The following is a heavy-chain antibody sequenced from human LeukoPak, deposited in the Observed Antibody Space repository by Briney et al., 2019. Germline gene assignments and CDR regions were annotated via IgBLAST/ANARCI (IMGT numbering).Heavy chain of an antibody. V-gene: IGHV1-69*04. Sequence: GASVKVSCKASGGTFSSYAISWVRQAPEQGLEWMGRIIPILGIANYAQKFQGRVTITADKSTSTAYMELSSLRSEDTAVYYCARDPTHYLRYGYFDYWGQGTLVTVSS. CDR2: IIPILGIA. J-gene: IGHJ4*02. D-gene: IGHD3-9*01. CDR1: GGTFSSYA. CDR3: ARDPTHYLRYGYFDY.